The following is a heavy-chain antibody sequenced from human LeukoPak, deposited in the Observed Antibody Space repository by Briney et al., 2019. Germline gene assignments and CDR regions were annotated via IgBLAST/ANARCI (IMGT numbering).Heavy chain of an antibody. V-gene: IGHV4-34*01. CDR3: ARGHYVWGSYRHSETFDY. Sequence: SETLSLTCAVYGGSFSGYYWSWIRQPPGKGLEWIGEINHSGSTNYNPSLKSRVTISVDTSKNQFSLKLSSVTAADTAVYYCARGHYVWGSYRHSETFDYWGQGTLVTVSS. CDR2: INHSGST. CDR1: GGSFSGYY. D-gene: IGHD3-16*02. J-gene: IGHJ4*02.